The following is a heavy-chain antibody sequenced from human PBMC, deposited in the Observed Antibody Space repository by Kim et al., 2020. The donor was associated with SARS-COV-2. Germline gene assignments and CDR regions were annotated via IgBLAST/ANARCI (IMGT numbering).Heavy chain of an antibody. CDR2: TYYRSKWYN. J-gene: IGHJ5*02. D-gene: IGHD6-13*01. Sequence: SQTLSLTCAISGDSVSSNSAAWNWIRQSPSRGLEWLGRTYYRSKWYNDYAVSVKSRITINPDTSKNQFSLQLNSVTPEDTAVYYCARDSALSSSWYLDWFDPWGQGTLVTVSS. V-gene: IGHV6-1*01. CDR3: ARDSALSSSWYLDWFDP. CDR1: GDSVSSNSAA.